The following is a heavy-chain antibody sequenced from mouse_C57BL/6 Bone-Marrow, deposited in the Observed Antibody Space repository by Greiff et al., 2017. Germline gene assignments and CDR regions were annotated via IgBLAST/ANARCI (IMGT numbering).Heavy chain of an antibody. CDR2: IWSGGST. CDR1: GFSLTSYG. D-gene: IGHD2-12*01. Sequence: VQLQQSGPGLVQPSQSLSITCTVSGFSLTSYGVHWVRQSPGKGLEWLGVIWSGGSTDYNAAFISRLSISKDNSKSQVFFKMNSLQADDTSIYYCARHSYYYFDYWGQGTTLTVSS. V-gene: IGHV2-2*01. CDR3: ARHSYYYFDY. J-gene: IGHJ2*01.